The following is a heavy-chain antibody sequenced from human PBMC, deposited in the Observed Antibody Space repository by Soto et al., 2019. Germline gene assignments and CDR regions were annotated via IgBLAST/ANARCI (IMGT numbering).Heavy chain of an antibody. Sequence: GGSLRLSCAASGFTFSNAWMNWVRQAPGKGLEWVGQIRSKTDGGTIFYPAPVKGRFIISRDDSTNTLYLQMNSLDTDDTAVYYCTTAHPRGPDYWGRGTLVTVSS. CDR3: TTAHPRGPDY. CDR2: IRSKTDGGTI. J-gene: IGHJ4*02. V-gene: IGHV3-15*01. CDR1: GFTFSNAW. D-gene: IGHD5-12*01.